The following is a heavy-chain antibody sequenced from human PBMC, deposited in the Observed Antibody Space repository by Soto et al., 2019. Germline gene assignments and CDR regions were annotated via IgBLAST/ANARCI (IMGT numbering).Heavy chain of an antibody. CDR2: FDPEDGET. D-gene: IGHD4-17*01. CDR1: GYTLTELS. J-gene: IGHJ2*01. Sequence: ASVKVSCKVSGYTLTELSMHWVRQAPGKGLEWMGGFDPEDGETIYAQKFQGRVTMTEDTSTDTAYMELSSLRSEDTAVYYCATVIAYGDFRPFDLWGRGTLVTVSS. CDR3: ATVIAYGDFRPFDL. V-gene: IGHV1-24*01.